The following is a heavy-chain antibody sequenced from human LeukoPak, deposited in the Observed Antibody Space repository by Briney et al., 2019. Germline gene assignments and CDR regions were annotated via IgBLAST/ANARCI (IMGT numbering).Heavy chain of an antibody. D-gene: IGHD3-16*02. J-gene: IGHJ2*01. CDR2: IGLGGGSI. CDR3: ARLAGSRYPWYLHL. V-gene: IGHV3-21*04. CDR1: RFNFSSYS. Sequence: GGALRLSGSTYRFNFSSYSMNGVRQAPGKGVEGVAAIGLGGGSIFYAHPVKPRFPLPRDDDKHPLYLQMNSLRGDDTAVYYCARLAGSRYPWYLHLWGRGTLVSVS.